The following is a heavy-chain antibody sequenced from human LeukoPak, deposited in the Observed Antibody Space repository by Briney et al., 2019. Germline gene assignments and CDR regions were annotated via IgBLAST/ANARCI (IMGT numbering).Heavy chain of an antibody. J-gene: IGHJ5*02. Sequence: ASVKVSCKASGYTFTSYGISWVRQAPGQGLEWMGWISAYNGNTNYAQKLQGRVTMTTDTSTSTAYMELRSLRSDDMAVYYCARDLSGSSGSSWSPWFDPWGQGTLVTVSS. D-gene: IGHD6-13*01. CDR1: GYTFTSYG. V-gene: IGHV1-18*03. CDR3: ARDLSGSSGSSWSPWFDP. CDR2: ISAYNGNT.